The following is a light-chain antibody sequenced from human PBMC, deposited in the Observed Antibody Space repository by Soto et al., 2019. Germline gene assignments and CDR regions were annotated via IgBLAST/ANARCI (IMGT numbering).Light chain of an antibody. CDR2: GAS. Sequence: EIVSTQPPGTLSLSPGESPTLSCSASQSVSSNFLAWYQQKPGQAPRLLIYGASNRATGIPDRFSGSGSGTDFTLTISRLEPEDFAVYYCQQYHSSPRTFGQGTKVDIK. CDR3: QQYHSSPRT. J-gene: IGKJ1*01. V-gene: IGKV3-20*01. CDR1: QSVSSNF.